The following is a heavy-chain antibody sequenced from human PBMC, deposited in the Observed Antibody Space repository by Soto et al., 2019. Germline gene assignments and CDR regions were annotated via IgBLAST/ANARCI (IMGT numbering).Heavy chain of an antibody. CDR3: ARAPGVTDAFDI. V-gene: IGHV4-31*03. CDR1: GGSISSGGYY. Sequence: SETLSLTCTVSGGSISSGGYYWSWIRQHPGKGLEWIGYIYYSGSTYYNPSLKSRVTISVDTSKNQFSLKLSSVTAADTAVYYCARAPGVTDAFDIWGQGTMVTVSS. D-gene: IGHD5-18*01. J-gene: IGHJ3*02. CDR2: IYYSGST.